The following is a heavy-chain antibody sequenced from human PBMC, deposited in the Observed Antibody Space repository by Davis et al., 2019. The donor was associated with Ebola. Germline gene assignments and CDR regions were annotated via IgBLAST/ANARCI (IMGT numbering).Heavy chain of an antibody. CDR2: IYYSGST. CDR1: GGSISSTTYY. V-gene: IGHV4-39*01. J-gene: IGHJ2*01. Sequence: PSETLSLTCTVSGGSISSTTYYWGWIRQPPGRGLEWIASIYYSGSTYYNPSLKSRVTISVDTSKNEFSLKLSSVTAADTAVYYCARATYYYDSSGYTYWYFDLWGRGTLVTVSS. D-gene: IGHD3-22*01. CDR3: ARATYYYDSSGYTYWYFDL.